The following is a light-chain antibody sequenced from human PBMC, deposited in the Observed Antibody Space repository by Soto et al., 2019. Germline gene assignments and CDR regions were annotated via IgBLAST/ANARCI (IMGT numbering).Light chain of an antibody. CDR1: TSNIGSNT. CDR3: AAWDDSLNGVL. CDR2: GNN. J-gene: IGLJ2*01. Sequence: QSVLTQPPSASGTPGQRVTISCSGNTSNIGSNTVNWYQQLPGTAPKLLIYGNNQRPSGVPDRFSGSKSGTSVSLAISGLQSEHEADYYCAAWDDSLNGVLFGGGTKLTVL. V-gene: IGLV1-44*01.